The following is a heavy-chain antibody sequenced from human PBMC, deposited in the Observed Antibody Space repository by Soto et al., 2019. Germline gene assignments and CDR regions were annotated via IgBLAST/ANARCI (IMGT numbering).Heavy chain of an antibody. CDR1: EYSCNNYW. CDR3: ATLGRESSRWFFDY. J-gene: IGHJ4*02. Sequence: XESLKVSCKCSEYSCNNYWIALVLQMPGKDLEWMGIIYPGDSDTRYSPSFQGQVTISADKSISTAYLQWGSLKASDTAMYYCATLGRESSRWFFDYWGQGTLVTVSS. V-gene: IGHV5-51*01. D-gene: IGHD6-13*01. CDR2: IYPGDSDT.